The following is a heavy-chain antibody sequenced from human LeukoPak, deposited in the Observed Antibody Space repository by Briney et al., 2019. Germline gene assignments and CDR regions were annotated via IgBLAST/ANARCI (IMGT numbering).Heavy chain of an antibody. V-gene: IGHV3-23*01. CDR1: GFTFSNHA. D-gene: IGHD1-1*01. CDR2: ISGSGTVT. Sequence: GGSLRLSCAASGFTFSNHAMNWVRQAPGKGLEWVSIISGSGTVTYYADSVKGRFTISKDSSKNTLQMNSLSADDTAMYYCVKHSGGVYGNSDYWGQGILVTVSS. J-gene: IGHJ4*02. CDR3: VKHSGGVYGNSDY.